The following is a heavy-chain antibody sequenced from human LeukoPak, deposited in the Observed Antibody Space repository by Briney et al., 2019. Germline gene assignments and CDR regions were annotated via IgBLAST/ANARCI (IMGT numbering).Heavy chain of an antibody. CDR2: TNPNSGGT. CDR3: AGTSGGGWFDP. CDR1: GYTFTGYY. Sequence: ASVKVSCKASGYTFTGYYMHWVRRAPGQGLEWMGWTNPNSGGTNYAQKFQGRVTMTRDTSISTAYMELSRLRSDDTAVYYCAGTSGGGWFDPWGQGTLVTVSS. J-gene: IGHJ5*02. D-gene: IGHD6-19*01. V-gene: IGHV1-2*02.